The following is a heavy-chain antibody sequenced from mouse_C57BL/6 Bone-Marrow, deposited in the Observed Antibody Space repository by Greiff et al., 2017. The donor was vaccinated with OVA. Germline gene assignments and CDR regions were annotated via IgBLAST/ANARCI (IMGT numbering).Heavy chain of an antibody. D-gene: IGHD2-3*01. CDR3: ARKYDGYLWYFDV. J-gene: IGHJ1*03. V-gene: IGHV1-50*01. CDR1: GYTFTSYW. CDR2: IDPSDSYT. Sequence: VQLQQPGAELVKPGASVKLSCKASGYTFTSYWMQWVKQRPGQGLEWIGEIDPSDSYTNYNQKFKGKATLTVDTSSSTAYMQLSSLTSEDSAVYYCARKYDGYLWYFDVWGTGTTVTVSS.